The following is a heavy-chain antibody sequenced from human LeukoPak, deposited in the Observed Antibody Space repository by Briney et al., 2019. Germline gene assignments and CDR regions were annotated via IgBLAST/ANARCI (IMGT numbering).Heavy chain of an antibody. CDR3: ARSYRTYYYYYMDV. D-gene: IGHD1-26*01. CDR1: GGTFSSNA. Sequence: SVKVSCKASGGTFSSNAISWVRQAPGQGLEWMGGIIPIFGTANYAQKFQGRVTITADESTSTAYMELSSLISEDTAVYYCARSYRTYYYYYMDVWGKGTTVTISS. V-gene: IGHV1-69*13. J-gene: IGHJ6*03. CDR2: IIPIFGTA.